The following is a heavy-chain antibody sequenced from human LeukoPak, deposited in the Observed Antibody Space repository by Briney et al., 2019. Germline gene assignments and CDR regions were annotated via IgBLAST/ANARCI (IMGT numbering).Heavy chain of an antibody. V-gene: IGHV1-8*02. CDR3: ARVRLGAARNWFDP. CDR2: MNPNSGNT. CDR1: GYTFTGYY. J-gene: IGHJ5*02. Sequence: ASVKVSCKASGYTFTGYYMHWVRQAPGQGLEWMGWMNPNSGNTGYAQKFQGRVTMTRNTSISTAYMELSSLRSEDTAVYYCARVRLGAARNWFDPWGQGTLVTVSS. D-gene: IGHD6-6*01.